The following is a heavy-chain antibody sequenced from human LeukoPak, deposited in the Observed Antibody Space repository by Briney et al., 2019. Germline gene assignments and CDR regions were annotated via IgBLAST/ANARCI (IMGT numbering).Heavy chain of an antibody. CDR3: AREGDESSSRLDDAFDI. D-gene: IGHD6-13*01. CDR1: GYTFTSYY. Sequence: ASVKVSCKASGYTFTSYYMHWVRQAPGQGLEWMGIINPSGGSTSYAQKFQGRVTMTRDTSTSTVYMELSSLRSEDTAVYYCAREGDESSSRLDDAFDIWGQGTMVTVSS. CDR2: INPSGGST. V-gene: IGHV1-46*01. J-gene: IGHJ3*02.